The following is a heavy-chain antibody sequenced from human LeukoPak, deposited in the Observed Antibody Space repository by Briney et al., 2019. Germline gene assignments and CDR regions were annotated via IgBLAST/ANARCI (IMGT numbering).Heavy chain of an antibody. CDR3: AKDSSGYYAGCYMDV. V-gene: IGHV3-48*01. J-gene: IGHJ6*03. CDR2: ISSSSSTI. CDR1: GFTFSSYS. D-gene: IGHD3-22*01. Sequence: GGSLRLSCAASGFTFSSYSMNWVRQAPGKGLEWVSYISSSSSTIYYADSVKGRFTISRDNSKNTLYLRMNSLRAEDTAVYYCAKDSSGYYAGCYMDVWGKGTTVTISS.